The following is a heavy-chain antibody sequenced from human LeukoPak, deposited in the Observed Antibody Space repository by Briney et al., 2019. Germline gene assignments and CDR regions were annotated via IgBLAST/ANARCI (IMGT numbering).Heavy chain of an antibody. V-gene: IGHV1-3*01. J-gene: IGHJ4*02. CDR3: ARAYSSSWALDY. D-gene: IGHD6-13*01. CDR2: INAGNGNT. Sequence: GWINAGNGNTKYSQKFQGRVTITRDTSASTAYMELSSLRSEDTAVYYCARAYSSSWALDYWGQGTLVTVSS.